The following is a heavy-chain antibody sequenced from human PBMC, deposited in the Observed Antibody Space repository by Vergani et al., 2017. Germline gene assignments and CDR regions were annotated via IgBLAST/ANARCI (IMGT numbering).Heavy chain of an antibody. CDR2: ISSSSTI. D-gene: IGHD1-26*01. V-gene: IGHV3-48*02. CDR1: GFTFSSYS. J-gene: IGHJ4*02. CDR3: ARAGVGATRGYYFDY. Sequence: EVQLVESGGGLVQPGGSLRLSCAASGFTFSSYSMNWVRQAPGKGLEWVSHISSSSTIYYADSVKGRFTISRDNAKNSLYLQMNSLRDEDTAVYYCARAGVGATRGYYFDYWGQGTLVTVSS.